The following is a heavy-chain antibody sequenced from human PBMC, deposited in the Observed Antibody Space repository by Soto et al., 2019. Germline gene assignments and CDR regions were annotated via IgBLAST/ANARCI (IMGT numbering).Heavy chain of an antibody. J-gene: IGHJ2*01. CDR3: ARYVVGGDYWYFDL. CDR2: IYYSGST. V-gene: IGHV4-39*01. D-gene: IGHD4-17*01. Sequence: HLQLQESGPGLVKPSETLSLTCTVSGGSISSSSYYWGWIRQPPGKGLEWIGSIYYSGSTYYNPSLKSRVTISVDTSKNQFSLKLSSVTAADTAVYYCARYVVGGDYWYFDLWGRGTLVTVSS. CDR1: GGSISSSSYY.